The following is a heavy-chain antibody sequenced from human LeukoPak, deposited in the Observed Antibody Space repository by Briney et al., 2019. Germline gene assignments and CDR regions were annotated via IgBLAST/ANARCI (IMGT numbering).Heavy chain of an antibody. CDR2: ISYDGNNK. Sequence: GGSLRLSCAASGFTFSSYAMHWVRQASGKGLECVAVISYDGNNKFHADSVRGRLTISRDNSKSTLYLQMNSLRDEDTAVYYCARADIVAVVAAAALDYWGQGTLVTVSS. J-gene: IGHJ4*02. D-gene: IGHD2-15*01. CDR3: ARADIVAVVAAAALDY. CDR1: GFTFSSYA. V-gene: IGHV3-30*04.